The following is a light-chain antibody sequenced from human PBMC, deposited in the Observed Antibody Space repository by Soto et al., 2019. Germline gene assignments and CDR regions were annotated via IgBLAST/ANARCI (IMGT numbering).Light chain of an antibody. CDR3: AAWDDTLNGHVV. Sequence: QSVLTQPPSASGTPGQRVTISCSGSSSNIGSNSANWYQQPPGTAPKLVMYSTNQRPSGVPDRFSGSKSGTSASLAISDLQSEDEADYYCAAWDDTLNGHVVFGGGTKLTVL. V-gene: IGLV1-44*01. CDR1: SSNIGSNS. CDR2: STN. J-gene: IGLJ2*01.